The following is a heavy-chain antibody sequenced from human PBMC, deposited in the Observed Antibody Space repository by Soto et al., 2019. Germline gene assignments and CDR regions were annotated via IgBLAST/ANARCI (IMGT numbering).Heavy chain of an antibody. CDR1: GYTFTSYA. CDR2: INAGNGNT. J-gene: IGHJ4*02. Sequence: GASVKVSCKASGYTFTSYAMHWVRQAPGQRLEWMGWINAGNGNTKYSQKFQGRVTITRDTSASTAYMELSSLRSEDTAVYYCARVLAGYSSGWYWDYWGQGTLVTVSS. V-gene: IGHV1-3*01. D-gene: IGHD6-19*01. CDR3: ARVLAGYSSGWYWDY.